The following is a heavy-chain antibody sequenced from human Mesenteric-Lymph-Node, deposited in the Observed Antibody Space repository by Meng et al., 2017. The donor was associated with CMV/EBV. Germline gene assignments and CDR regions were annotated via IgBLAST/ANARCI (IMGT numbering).Heavy chain of an antibody. CDR1: GFTFSSYG. Sequence: GESLKISCAASGFTFSSYGMHWVRQAPGKGLEWVAFIRYDGSNKNYADSVKGRFTISRDNSKNTLYLQMNSLRAEDTAVYYCAKALTYNWFDPWGQGTLVTVSS. D-gene: IGHD1-20*01. V-gene: IGHV3-30*02. CDR3: AKALTYNWFDP. CDR2: IRYDGSNK. J-gene: IGHJ5*02.